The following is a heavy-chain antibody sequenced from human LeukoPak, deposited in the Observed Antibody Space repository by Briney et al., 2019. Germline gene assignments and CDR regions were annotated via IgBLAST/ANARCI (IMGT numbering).Heavy chain of an antibody. CDR1: GCSISSSSYY. CDR3: ASEAARPDDHPE. J-gene: IGHJ4*02. V-gene: IGHV4-39*07. Sequence: SETLSLTCTVSGCSISSSSYYWRWMPQPPGKGLEWIRSINYSRRNYYNPSLKIRVTIVVDTYKNQFSLKLISVTAADTGVYYCASEAARPDDHPEWGRGTLVTVSS. CDR2: INYSRRN. D-gene: IGHD6-6*01.